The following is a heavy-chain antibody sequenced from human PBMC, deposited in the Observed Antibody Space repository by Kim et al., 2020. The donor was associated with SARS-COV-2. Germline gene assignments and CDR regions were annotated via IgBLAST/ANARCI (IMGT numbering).Heavy chain of an antibody. J-gene: IGHJ6*02. V-gene: IGHV1-69*13. CDR1: GGTFSSYA. CDR3: ARDRLEQWPPGWGNYYYYGMDV. CDR2: IIPIFGTA. D-gene: IGHD6-19*01. Sequence: SVKVSCKASGGTFSSYAISWVRQAPGQGLEWMGGIIPIFGTANYAQKFQGRVTITADESTSTAYMELSSLRSEDTAVYYCARDRLEQWPPGWGNYYYYGMDVWGQGTTVTVSS.